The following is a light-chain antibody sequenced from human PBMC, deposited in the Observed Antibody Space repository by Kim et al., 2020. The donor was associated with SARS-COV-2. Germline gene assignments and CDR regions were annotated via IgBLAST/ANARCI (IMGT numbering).Light chain of an antibody. Sequence: EIVLTQSPATLSLSPGERATLSCRASQSVKTYLAWYQHKPGQSPRLLIHDASSRATGVPPRFSGGGSGTDFTLTISSLEPEDFAVYYCQQRGNWPTFGQGTRLEIK. V-gene: IGKV3-11*01. CDR3: QQRGNWPT. CDR1: QSVKTY. CDR2: DAS. J-gene: IGKJ5*01.